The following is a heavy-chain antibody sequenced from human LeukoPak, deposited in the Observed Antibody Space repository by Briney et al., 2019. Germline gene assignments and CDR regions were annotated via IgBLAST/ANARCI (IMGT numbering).Heavy chain of an antibody. V-gene: IGHV3-23*01. Sequence: GGSLRLSCAASGFTFSTYAMSWVRQAPGKGLEWVSAVSGSGSTYYADSVKGRFTISIDNSKNTLYLQMNSLRAEDTAVYYCAKDSSSSGWVGPFDYWGQGTLVTVSS. J-gene: IGHJ4*02. CDR1: GFTFSTYA. CDR2: VSGSGST. D-gene: IGHD6-19*01. CDR3: AKDSSSSGWVGPFDY.